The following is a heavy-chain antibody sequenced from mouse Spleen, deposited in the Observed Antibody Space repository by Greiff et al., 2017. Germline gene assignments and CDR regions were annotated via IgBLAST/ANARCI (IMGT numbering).Heavy chain of an antibody. CDR1: GYTFTSYW. J-gene: IGHJ2*01. D-gene: IGHD2-4*01. CDR3: ARRGDYDVRNY. V-gene: IGHV1-50*01. Sequence: QVQLQQPGAELVKPGASVKLSCKASGYTFTSYWMRWVKQRPGQGLEWIGEIDPSDSYTNYNQKFKGKATLTVDTSSSTAYMQLSSLTSEDSAVYYCARRGDYDVRNYWGQGTTLTVSS. CDR2: IDPSDSYT.